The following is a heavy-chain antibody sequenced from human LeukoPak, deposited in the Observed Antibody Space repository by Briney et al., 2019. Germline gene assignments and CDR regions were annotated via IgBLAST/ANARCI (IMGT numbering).Heavy chain of an antibody. V-gene: IGHV4-59*01. CDR1: GFTLSNYA. CDR3: ARLVYYYGMDV. CDR2: IYYSGST. Sequence: PGGSLRLSCAASGFTLSNYAMSWIRQPPGKGLEWIGYIYYSGSTNYNPSLKSRVTISVDTSKNQFSLKLSSVTAADTAVYYCARLVYYYGMDVWGQGTTVTVSS. J-gene: IGHJ6*02.